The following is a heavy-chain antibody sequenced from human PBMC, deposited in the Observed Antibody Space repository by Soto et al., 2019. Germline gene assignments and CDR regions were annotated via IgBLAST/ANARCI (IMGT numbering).Heavy chain of an antibody. J-gene: IGHJ4*02. Sequence: SETLSLTCTVSGGSISSYYWSWIRQPAGKGLEWIGRIYTSGNTKYNPSLKSRVTMSADTSKNQFSLNLSSVTAADTAVYYCARGVGTTSGGGFLDYWGQGTLVTVSS. D-gene: IGHD1-26*01. V-gene: IGHV4-4*07. CDR2: IYTSGNT. CDR1: GGSISSYY. CDR3: ARGVGTTSGGGFLDY.